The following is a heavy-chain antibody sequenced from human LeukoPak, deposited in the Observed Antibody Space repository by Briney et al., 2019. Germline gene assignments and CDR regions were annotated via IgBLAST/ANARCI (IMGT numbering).Heavy chain of an antibody. Sequence: PSETLSLTCTVSGGSITSSIDNWGWVRQPPGKGLEWIATIYYSTSTQYNPSLKSRVTMSVDTSKNQFSLKLSSMTAADTAVYYCARHQCSGTRCYNFYFYGMDVWGQGTTVTVSS. D-gene: IGHD2-2*02. CDR3: ARHQCSGTRCYNFYFYGMDV. J-gene: IGHJ6*02. CDR2: IYYSTST. V-gene: IGHV4-39*01. CDR1: GGSITSSIDN.